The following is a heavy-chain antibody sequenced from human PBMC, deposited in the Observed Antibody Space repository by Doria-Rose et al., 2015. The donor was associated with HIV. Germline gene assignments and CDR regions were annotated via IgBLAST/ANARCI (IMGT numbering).Heavy chain of an antibody. CDR2: ISWDSGAK. Sequence: VQLVQSGGGLVQPGRSLRLSCVGSGFSFESYAMHWVRLAPGKGLEWVAGISWDSGAKGNADSVDGRFTISRDNAKKSVYLEMRSLRPEDTAFYYCAKAPIIGPKYYFYMDVWGKGTSVTVSS. J-gene: IGHJ6*03. CDR3: AKAPIIGPKYYFYMDV. CDR1: GFSFESYA. V-gene: IGHV3-9*01. D-gene: IGHD3-3*01.